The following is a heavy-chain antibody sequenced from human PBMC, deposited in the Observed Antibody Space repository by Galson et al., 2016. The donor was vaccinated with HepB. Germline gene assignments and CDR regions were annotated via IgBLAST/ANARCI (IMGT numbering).Heavy chain of an antibody. J-gene: IGHJ4*02. CDR2: IHYSGNT. Sequence: SETLSLTCTVSGGSIDRSDFYWGWIRQPPGKGLEWIGSIHYSGNTYYSPSLKGRVTISVDTSKNQFSLRLRSLTAADTAVYYCARDHAYAWGQVGHWGQGTLARVSS. CDR3: ARDHAYAWGQVGH. CDR1: GGSIDRSDFY. V-gene: IGHV4-39*07. D-gene: IGHD3-16*01.